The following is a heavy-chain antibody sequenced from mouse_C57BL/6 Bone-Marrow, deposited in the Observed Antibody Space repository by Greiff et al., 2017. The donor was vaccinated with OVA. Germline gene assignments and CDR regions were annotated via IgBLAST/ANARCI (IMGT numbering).Heavy chain of an antibody. D-gene: IGHD2-4*01. V-gene: IGHV2-2*01. CDR2: IWSGGST. Sequence: QVQLQQSGPGLVQPSQSLSITCTVSGFSLTSYGVHWVRQSPGKGLEWLGVIWSGGSTDYNAAFISRLSISKDNSKSQVFFKMNSLQADDTAIYYCARIYYDYPAWFAYWGQGTLGTVSA. CDR3: ARIYYDYPAWFAY. CDR1: GFSLTSYG. J-gene: IGHJ3*01.